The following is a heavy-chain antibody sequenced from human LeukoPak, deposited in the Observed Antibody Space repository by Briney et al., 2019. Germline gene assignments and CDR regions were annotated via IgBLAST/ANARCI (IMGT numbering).Heavy chain of an antibody. CDR1: GYTFTSNH. Sequence: ASVKVSCKASGYTFTSNHIHWVRQAPGQGLEWMGVINPSGDSTSYAQNFQGRVTMTRDTSTSTVYMELSSLRSEDTAVYYCARDRDSSGILDYWGQGTLVTVSS. V-gene: IGHV1-46*01. CDR3: ARDRDSSGILDY. J-gene: IGHJ4*02. D-gene: IGHD6-19*01. CDR2: INPSGDST.